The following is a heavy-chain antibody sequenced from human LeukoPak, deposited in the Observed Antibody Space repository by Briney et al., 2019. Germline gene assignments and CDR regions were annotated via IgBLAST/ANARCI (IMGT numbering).Heavy chain of an antibody. CDR1: GGSISSGDYY. D-gene: IGHD6-19*01. J-gene: IGHJ4*02. Sequence: SETLSLTCTVSGGSISSGDYYWSWIRQPPGKGLEWIGYIYYSGSTYYNPSLKSRVTISVDTSKNQFSLKLSSVTAADTAVYYCARGRGSGWSSFDYWGQGTLVTVSS. V-gene: IGHV4-30-4*02. CDR2: IYYSGST. CDR3: ARGRGSGWSSFDY.